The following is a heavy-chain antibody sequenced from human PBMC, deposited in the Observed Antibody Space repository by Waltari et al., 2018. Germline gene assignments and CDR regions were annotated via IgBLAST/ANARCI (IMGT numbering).Heavy chain of an antibody. D-gene: IGHD2-15*01. J-gene: IGHJ5*02. CDR2: IYTSGST. CDR3: ARSGMVALFDP. CDR1: GGSISSGSYY. V-gene: IGHV4-61*09. Sequence: QVQLQESGPGLVKPSQTLSLTCTVSGGSISSGSYYWSWIRQPAGKGLEWIGYIYTSGSTNYNPSLRSRVTISVDTSKNQFSLKLSSVTAADTAVYYCARSGMVALFDPWGQGTLVTVSS.